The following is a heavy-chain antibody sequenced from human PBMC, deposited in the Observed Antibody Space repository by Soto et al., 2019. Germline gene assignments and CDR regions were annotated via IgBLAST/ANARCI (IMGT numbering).Heavy chain of an antibody. J-gene: IGHJ4*02. CDR3: ARDIPRLRYFDWSIEYRVDY. CDR1: GYTFTSYG. CDR2: ISAYNGNT. D-gene: IGHD3-9*01. V-gene: IGHV1-18*01. Sequence: ASVKVSCKASGYTFTSYGISWVRQAPGQGLEWMGWISAYNGNTNYAQKLQGRVTMTTDTSTSTAYMELRSLRSDDTAVYYCARDIPRLRYFDWSIEYRVDYWGQGTLVTVSS.